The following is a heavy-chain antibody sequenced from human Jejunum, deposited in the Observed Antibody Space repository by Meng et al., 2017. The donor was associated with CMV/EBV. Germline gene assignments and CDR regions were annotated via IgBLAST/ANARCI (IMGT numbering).Heavy chain of an antibody. Sequence: LACAVYRGSFSGSYWGWIRPPPGKGLEWIGEIHLSGSANYNPSLKSRVTISLDTSKNHFSLNLTSVTAADTAVYCCARGYPMTVFDYWGQGTLVTVSS. CDR3: ARGYPMTVFDY. V-gene: IGHV4-34*01. CDR2: IHLSGSA. D-gene: IGHD2-21*02. J-gene: IGHJ4*02. CDR1: RGSFSGSY.